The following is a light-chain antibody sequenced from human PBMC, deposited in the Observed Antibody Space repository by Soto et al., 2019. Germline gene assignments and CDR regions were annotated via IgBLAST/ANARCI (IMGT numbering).Light chain of an antibody. J-gene: IGKJ5*01. CDR1: QSVNSK. CDR3: QQYNDWLIT. Sequence: IGITQSPATPSLSPGERATLSCRASQSVNSKVAWYQQKPGQPPRLLIYGASTRATGVPARFSGSGSGTDFILTISSLQSEDFAVYYCQQYNDWLITFGQGTRLEIK. V-gene: IGKV3-15*01. CDR2: GAS.